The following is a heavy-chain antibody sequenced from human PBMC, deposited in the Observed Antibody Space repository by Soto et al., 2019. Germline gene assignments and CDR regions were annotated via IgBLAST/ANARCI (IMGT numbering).Heavy chain of an antibody. CDR1: GYTFTSYG. CDR2: ISAYNGNT. Sequence: GASVKVSCKASGYTFTSYGISWVRQAPGQGLEWMGWISAYNGNTNYAQKLQGRVTMTTDTSTSTAYMELRSLRSDDTAAYYCARDLPSPRMTTVTYFDYWGQGTLVTVSS. CDR3: ARDLPSPRMTTVTYFDY. D-gene: IGHD4-4*01. V-gene: IGHV1-18*01. J-gene: IGHJ4*02.